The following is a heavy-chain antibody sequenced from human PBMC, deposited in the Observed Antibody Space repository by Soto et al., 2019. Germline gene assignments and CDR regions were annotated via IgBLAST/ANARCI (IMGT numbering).Heavy chain of an antibody. V-gene: IGHV4-30-2*01. CDR2: LHHSGDT. D-gene: IGHD3-10*01. J-gene: IGHJ4*02. Sequence: QLQLQESGSGLVRPSQTLSLTCTVSGASIGSGSYSWNWIRQPPGKGLEWMGYLHHSGDTYFNPSLRRRVSISVDRSNNQFSLKLISVTAADTAVYYCARFPLWFGELDYWGQGALVTVSS. CDR3: ARFPLWFGELDY. CDR1: GASIGSGSYS.